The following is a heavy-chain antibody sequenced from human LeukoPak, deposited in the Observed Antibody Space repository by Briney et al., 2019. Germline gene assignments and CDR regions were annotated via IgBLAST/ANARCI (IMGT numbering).Heavy chain of an antibody. CDR1: GGSISSGGYY. J-gene: IGHJ4*02. Sequence: PSETLSLTCTVSGGSISSGGYYWIWIRQHPGKGLEWIGYIYYSGSTYYNPSLKGRVTISVDTSKNQFSLKLSSVTAADTAMYYCARERYYDSSGCTDYWGQGTLVTVSS. CDR3: ARERYYDSSGCTDY. CDR2: IYYSGST. V-gene: IGHV4-31*03. D-gene: IGHD3-22*01.